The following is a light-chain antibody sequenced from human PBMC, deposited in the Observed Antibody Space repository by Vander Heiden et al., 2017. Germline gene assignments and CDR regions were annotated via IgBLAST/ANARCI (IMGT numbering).Light chain of an antibody. CDR3: SSYAGNSVV. CDR1: SNDVGSFNL. J-gene: IGLJ2*01. CDR2: GVN. V-gene: IGLV2-23*02. Sequence: QSALSPPSSVAGSPGQSITIPCTGTSNDVGSFNLVSWFQHYPGKAPKLIIYGVNKRPSGVSDRFSGSKSGNTASLTISGLQAEDEVDYVCSSYAGNSVVFGGGTKLTVL.